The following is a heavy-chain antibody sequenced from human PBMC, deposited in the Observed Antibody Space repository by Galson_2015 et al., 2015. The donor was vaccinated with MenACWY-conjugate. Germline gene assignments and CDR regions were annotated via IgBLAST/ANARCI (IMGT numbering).Heavy chain of an antibody. CDR2: IYPGDTYI. V-gene: IGHV5-51*01. D-gene: IGHD3/OR15-3a*01. Sequence: QSGAEVKKPGESLTISCQGSGYIFRTYWIAWVRQMPGKGLEWMGMIYPGDTYIRNNPSFEGQVTMTVDKSIRTADLRWSRLKASYTAMHYCPRRLISNFRDAFDFWGQGTMVTVSS. CDR3: PRRLISNFRDAFDF. J-gene: IGHJ3*01. CDR1: GYIFRTYW.